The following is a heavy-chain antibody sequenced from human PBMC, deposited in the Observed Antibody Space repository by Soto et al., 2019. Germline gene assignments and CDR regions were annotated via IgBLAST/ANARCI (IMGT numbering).Heavy chain of an antibody. CDR2: INAGNGNT. D-gene: IGHD3-22*01. CDR3: ARDMFDDYYDSSGYHY. J-gene: IGHJ4*02. V-gene: IGHV1-3*01. Sequence: ASVKVSCKASGYTFTSYAMHWVRQAPGQRLEWMGWINAGNGNTKYSQKFQGRVTITRDTSASTAYMELSSLRSEDTAVYYCARDMFDDYYDSSGYHYWGQGTLVTVSS. CDR1: GYTFTSYA.